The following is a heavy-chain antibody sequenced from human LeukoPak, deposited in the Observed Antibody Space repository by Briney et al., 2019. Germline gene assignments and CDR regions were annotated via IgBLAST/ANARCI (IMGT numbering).Heavy chain of an antibody. CDR2: IRYDGSNK. J-gene: IGHJ6*03. CDR3: AKGSKAVLFTRDYYLDV. CDR1: GFTFSSYN. V-gene: IGHV3-30*02. Sequence: GGSLSLSCAASGFTFSSYNMNWVRQAPGKGLEWVAFIRYDGSNKNYADSVKGRFTISRDNSKNTLYLQMNSLRAEDTAVYYCAKGSKAVLFTRDYYLDVWGKGTTVTISS. D-gene: IGHD6-19*01.